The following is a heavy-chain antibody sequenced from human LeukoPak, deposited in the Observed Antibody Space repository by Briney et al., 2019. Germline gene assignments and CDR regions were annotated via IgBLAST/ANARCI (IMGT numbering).Heavy chain of an antibody. J-gene: IGHJ4*02. CDR2: IVGSGSST. CDR1: GFTFSTYA. CDR3: AKARGYYDSSGYFSPGYFDY. D-gene: IGHD3-22*01. Sequence: GGSLRLSCAASGFTFSTYALSWVRQAPGKGLEWVSSIVGSGSSTFYADSVKGRFSISRDNSKHTLYLQMNTLRADDTAVYYCAKARGYYDSSGYFSPGYFDYWGQGTLVTVSS. V-gene: IGHV3-23*01.